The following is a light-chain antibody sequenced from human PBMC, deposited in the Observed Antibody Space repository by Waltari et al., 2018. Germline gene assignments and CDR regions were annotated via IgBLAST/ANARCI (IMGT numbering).Light chain of an antibody. V-gene: IGKV3-11*01. J-gene: IGKJ3*01. CDR3: RQRSTSFT. Sequence: EIVLTQSPATLSLSPGERATLSCRASQSISSYLAWYQQKPGQAPRLLIYDASTRATGIPARFSGSGSVTDFTLTISSLEPEDFALYYCRQRSTSFTFGPGTRVDVK. CDR1: QSISSY. CDR2: DAS.